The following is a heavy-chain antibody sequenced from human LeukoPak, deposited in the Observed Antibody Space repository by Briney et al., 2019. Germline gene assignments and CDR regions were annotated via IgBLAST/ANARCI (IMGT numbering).Heavy chain of an antibody. Sequence: PSETLSLTCTVSGGSISSSSYYWGWIRQPPGKGLEWIGSVYYSGSTYYNPSLKSRVTISVDTSKNQFSLKLSSVTAADTAVYYCARLSGSSASCFHTFDIWGQGTMVTVSS. J-gene: IGHJ3*02. CDR2: VYYSGST. CDR1: GGSISSSSYY. V-gene: IGHV4-39*01. D-gene: IGHD2-2*01. CDR3: ARLSGSSASCFHTFDI.